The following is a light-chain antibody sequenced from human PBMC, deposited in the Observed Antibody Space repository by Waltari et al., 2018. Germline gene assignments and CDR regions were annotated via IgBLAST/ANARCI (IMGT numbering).Light chain of an antibody. J-gene: IGLJ1*01. CDR3: CSYAGLGIYV. V-gene: IGLV2-23*02. CDR1: SSDAGNSNL. CDR2: EVT. Sequence: QSGLTQPASVSGSPGQSITISCTGTSSDAGNSNLVYWYQQYPGKAPKLMVYEVTKLTSGVSDRFSGSKSGNTASLTIYGLQSEDEADYYCCSYAGLGIYVFGTGTKVTVL.